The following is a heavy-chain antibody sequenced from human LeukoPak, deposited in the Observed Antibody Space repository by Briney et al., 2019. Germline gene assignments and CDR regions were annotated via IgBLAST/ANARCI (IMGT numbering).Heavy chain of an antibody. Sequence: GGSLRLSCGVSGFTFDDYGMGWVRHAPGKGLEWAAGMNWNGGSTGYADSVEGRFTISRDNAKNSLYLQMNSLRVEDTAVYYCARDGGAYGLGATVAFDIWGQGTRVTVSS. CDR3: ARDGGAYGLGATVAFDI. CDR2: MNWNGGST. V-gene: IGHV3-20*04. D-gene: IGHD3-16*01. CDR1: GFTFDDYG. J-gene: IGHJ3*02.